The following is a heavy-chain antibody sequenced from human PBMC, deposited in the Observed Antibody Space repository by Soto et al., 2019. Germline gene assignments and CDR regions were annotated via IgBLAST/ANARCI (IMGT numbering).Heavy chain of an antibody. CDR1: GFSRSTSGMC. D-gene: IGHD3-10*01. J-gene: IGHJ6*02. CDR2: IDWDDDK. Sequence: SGPTLENTTQTLTLTCTFSGFSRSTSGMCVSWIRQPPGKAMEWLALIDWDDDKYYSTSLKTRLTISKDTYKNQVVLTMTNMDPVDTATYYCARIPKYYYGSGSYFYYYYGIDVRAQRTSVSVSS. V-gene: IGHV2-70*01. CDR3: ARIPKYYYGSGSYFYYYYGIDV.